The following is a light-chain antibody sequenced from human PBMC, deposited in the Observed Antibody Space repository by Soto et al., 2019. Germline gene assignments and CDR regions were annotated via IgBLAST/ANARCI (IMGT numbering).Light chain of an antibody. Sequence: QSVLTQPPSVSGAPGQRVTISCIESSSNIGAGYDVHWYQQLPGTAPKLLIYGNSNRPSGVPDRFSGSKSGTSASLAITGLQAEDEADYNCQSYDSSLSGYVFGTGTKLTVL. J-gene: IGLJ1*01. CDR1: SSNIGAGYD. CDR3: QSYDSSLSGYV. CDR2: GNS. V-gene: IGLV1-40*01.